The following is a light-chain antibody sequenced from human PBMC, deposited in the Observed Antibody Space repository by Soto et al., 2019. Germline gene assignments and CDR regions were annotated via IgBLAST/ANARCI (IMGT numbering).Light chain of an antibody. J-gene: IGKJ4*01. CDR3: QQSYSTPPT. V-gene: IGKV1-39*01. CDR1: QSISSY. CDR2: AAS. Sequence: DIQMTQSPSSLSASVGDRVTITCRASQSISSYLNWYQQKPGKAPKLLIYAASSLQSGVPSRFSGSGSGTDVTLTISSLQPEDVATYYCQQSYSTPPTFGGGNKVEIK.